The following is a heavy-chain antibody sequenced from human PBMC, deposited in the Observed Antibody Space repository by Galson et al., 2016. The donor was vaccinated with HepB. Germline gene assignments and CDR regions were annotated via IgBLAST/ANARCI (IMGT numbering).Heavy chain of an antibody. CDR2: ISDSEST. CDR1: GGSVSSASHY. J-gene: IGHJ4*03. Sequence: GGSVSSASHYWSWVRQPTGKGLEWIGYISDSESTNYNPSLKGRVTISLDRSKNQFSLRLNSVIAVDTATYYCAHRPSYSSGLTPLFDYWGQGTMVIVSS. CDR3: AHRPSYSSGLTPLFDY. D-gene: IGHD6-19*01. V-gene: IGHV4-61*01.